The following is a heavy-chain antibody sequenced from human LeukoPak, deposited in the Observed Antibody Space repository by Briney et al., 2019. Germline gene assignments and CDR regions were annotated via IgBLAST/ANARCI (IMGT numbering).Heavy chain of an antibody. Sequence: PSETLSLTRTVSGGSISSYYWSWIRQPPGKGLEWIGYIYYSGSTNYNPSLKSRVTISVDTSKNQLSLKLSSVTAADTAVYYCAMQVGIYGDYNNWFDPWGQGARVTVSS. CDR1: GGSISSYY. V-gene: IGHV4-59*08. J-gene: IGHJ5*02. D-gene: IGHD4-17*01. CDR2: IYYSGST. CDR3: AMQVGIYGDYNNWFDP.